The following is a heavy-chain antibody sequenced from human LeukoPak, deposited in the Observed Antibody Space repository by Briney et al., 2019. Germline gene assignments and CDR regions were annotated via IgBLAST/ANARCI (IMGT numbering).Heavy chain of an antibody. J-gene: IGHJ4*02. CDR3: AKDLINDILTGFDY. V-gene: IGHV3-23*01. CDR2: ISGSGGST. CDR1: GFTFSSYG. Sequence: TGGSLRLSCAASGFTFSSYGMSWVRQAPGKGLEWVSAISGSGGSTYYADSVKGRFTISRDNSKNTLYLQMNSLRAEDTAVYYCAKDLINDILTGFDYWGQGTLVTVSS. D-gene: IGHD3-9*01.